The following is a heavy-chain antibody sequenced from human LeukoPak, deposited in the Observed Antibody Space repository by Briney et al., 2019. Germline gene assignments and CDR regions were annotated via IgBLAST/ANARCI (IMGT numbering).Heavy chain of an antibody. CDR3: ARSAYMDV. CDR2: INHSGST. Sequence: PSETLSLTCAVYGGSFSGYYWSWIRQPPGKGLEWIGEINHSGSTNYNPSLKSRVTMSVDTSKNQFSLKMRSVTAADTAVYYCARSAYMDVWGKGTTVTISS. V-gene: IGHV4-34*01. CDR1: GGSFSGYY. J-gene: IGHJ6*03.